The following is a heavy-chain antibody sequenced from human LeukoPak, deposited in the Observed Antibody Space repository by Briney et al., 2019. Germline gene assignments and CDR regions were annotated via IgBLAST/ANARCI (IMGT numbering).Heavy chain of an antibody. Sequence: ASVKVSCKASGYTFTSYDINWVRQATGQGLEWMGWMNPNSGNTGYAQKFQGRVTMTRNTSISTAYMELSSLRSEDTAVYYCARSNSKTYYDFWSGYYLDYWGQGNLVTVSS. CDR2: MNPNSGNT. CDR3: ARSNSKTYYDFWSGYYLDY. CDR1: GYTFTSYD. J-gene: IGHJ4*02. D-gene: IGHD3-3*01. V-gene: IGHV1-8*01.